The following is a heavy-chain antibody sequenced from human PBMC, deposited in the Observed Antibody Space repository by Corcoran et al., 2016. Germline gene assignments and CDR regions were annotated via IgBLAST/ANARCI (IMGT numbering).Heavy chain of an antibody. CDR1: GYTFTGYY. Sequence: QVQLVQSGAEVKKPGASVKVSCKASGYTFTGYYMHWVRQAPGQGLEWMGWINPNSGGTNYAQKFQGRVTMTRDTSISTGYMELSRLRSDDTAVYYWATPGSSLHIAAAGTVGYWGQGTLVTVSS. J-gene: IGHJ4*01. CDR2: INPNSGGT. CDR3: ATPGSSLHIAAAGTVGY. D-gene: IGHD6-13*01. V-gene: IGHV1-2*02.